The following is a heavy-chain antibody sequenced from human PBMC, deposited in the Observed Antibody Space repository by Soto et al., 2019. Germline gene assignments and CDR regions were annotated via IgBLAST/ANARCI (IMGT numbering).Heavy chain of an antibody. CDR1: GFTSDHYA. V-gene: IGHV3-9*02. CDR2: ISWNSGSI. Sequence: GGSLRLSWAASGFTSDHYAMHWVRQAPGKGLEWVSGISWNSGSIGYADSVKGRFTISRDNAKNSLYLQMNSLRAEDTALYYCAKGSTEDYEVNIDYWGQGTLVTVSS. CDR3: AKGSTEDYEVNIDY. D-gene: IGHD4-17*01. J-gene: IGHJ4*02.